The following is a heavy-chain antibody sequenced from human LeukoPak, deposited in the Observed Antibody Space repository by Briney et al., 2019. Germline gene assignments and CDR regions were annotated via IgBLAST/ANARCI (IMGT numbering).Heavy chain of an antibody. CDR3: ARDRSTYQPLFYFDY. Sequence: GSLRLSCAASGFTFSSYSMNWVRQAPGKGLEWVSYISSSSSTIYYAASVKGRFTISRDNAKNSLYLQMNSLRAEDTAVYYCARDRSTYQPLFYFDYWGQGTLVTVSS. CDR2: ISSSSSTI. V-gene: IGHV3-48*01. D-gene: IGHD2-2*01. J-gene: IGHJ4*02. CDR1: GFTFSSYS.